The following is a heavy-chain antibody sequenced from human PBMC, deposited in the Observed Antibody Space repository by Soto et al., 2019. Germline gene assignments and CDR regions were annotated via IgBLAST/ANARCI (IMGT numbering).Heavy chain of an antibody. V-gene: IGHV3-48*04. CDR1: GFTVRSNY. Sequence: PGGSLRLSCAASGFTVRSNYMAWIRQAPGKGLEWLSYISSSSSVIYYADSVKGRITVSRDNGKNALILQMHSLRADDTAVYYCARYLIIPRAFDIWGQGTAVTVSS. D-gene: IGHD2-21*01. J-gene: IGHJ3*02. CDR2: ISSSSSVI. CDR3: ARYLIIPRAFDI.